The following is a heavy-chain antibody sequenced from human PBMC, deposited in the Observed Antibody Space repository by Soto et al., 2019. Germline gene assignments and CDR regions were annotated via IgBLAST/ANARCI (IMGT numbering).Heavy chain of an antibody. CDR1: GFTFSSYS. J-gene: IGHJ4*02. D-gene: IGHD2-15*01. CDR2: ISSSSSYI. Sequence: VQLVESGGGLVKPGGSLRLSCAASGFTFSSYSMNWVRQAPGKGLEWVSSISSSSSYIYYADSVKGRFTISRDNAKNSLYLQMNSLRAEDTAVYYCARWPLGYCRGGSCLFDYWGQGTLVTVSS. V-gene: IGHV3-21*01. CDR3: ARWPLGYCRGGSCLFDY.